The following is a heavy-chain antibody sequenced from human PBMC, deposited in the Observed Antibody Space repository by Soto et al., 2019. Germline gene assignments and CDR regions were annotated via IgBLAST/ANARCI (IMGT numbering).Heavy chain of an antibody. J-gene: IGHJ4*02. V-gene: IGHV4-30-2*01. CDR2: IYHSGST. D-gene: IGHD2-2*01. CDR3: ARVPVR. Sequence: QLQLQESGAGLVKPSQTLSLTCAVTGGSISSGGYSWSWIRQPPGKGLEWIGYIYHSGSTYYNPTLKSRVTISVDRSKNQFPLKLSSVTAAHTTVYYCARVPVRWAQGTLVTVSS. CDR1: GGSISSGGYS.